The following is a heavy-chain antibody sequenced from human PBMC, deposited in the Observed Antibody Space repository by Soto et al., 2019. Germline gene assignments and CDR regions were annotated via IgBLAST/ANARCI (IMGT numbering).Heavy chain of an antibody. Sequence: GGSLRLSCVGSGFVFKNFAINWVRQPPGKGLEWVSVIRGTGLNTYYAASVKGRFNISRDNSKNTVYLQMDSLKVEDTAVYYCAKRASPANIDNWFDPWGPGTQVTVSS. CDR2: IRGTGLNT. V-gene: IGHV3-23*01. J-gene: IGHJ5*02. CDR1: GFVFKNFA. CDR3: AKRASPANIDNWFDP.